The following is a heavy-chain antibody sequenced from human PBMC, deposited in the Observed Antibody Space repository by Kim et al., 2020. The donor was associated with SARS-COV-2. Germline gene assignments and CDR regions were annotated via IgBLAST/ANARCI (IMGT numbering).Heavy chain of an antibody. CDR3: AKCITMVRGIRTEYWYFDL. V-gene: IGHV3-23*01. J-gene: IGHJ2*01. CDR1: GFTFSSYA. CDR2: ISCSGGST. Sequence: GGSLRLSCAASGFTFSSYAMRWVRQAPGKGLEWVSAISCSGGSTYYADSVKGRFTISRDNSKNTLYLQMNSLRAEDTAVYYCAKCITMVRGIRTEYWYFDLWGRGTLVTVSS. D-gene: IGHD3-10*01.